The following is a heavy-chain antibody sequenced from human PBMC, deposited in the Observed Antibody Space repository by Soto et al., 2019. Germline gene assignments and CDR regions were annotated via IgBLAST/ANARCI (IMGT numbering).Heavy chain of an antibody. CDR1: GGSFSGYY. Sequence: LSLTCAVYGGSFSGYYWSWIRQPPGKGLEWIGEINHSGSTNYNPSLKSLVTISVDTSKNQFSLKLLSVTTADTAVYFCAAGEASSRNLAPYYLDFWGQGTLVTVSS. CDR3: AAGEASSRNLAPYYLDF. D-gene: IGHD6-13*01. J-gene: IGHJ4*02. CDR2: INHSGST. V-gene: IGHV4-34*01.